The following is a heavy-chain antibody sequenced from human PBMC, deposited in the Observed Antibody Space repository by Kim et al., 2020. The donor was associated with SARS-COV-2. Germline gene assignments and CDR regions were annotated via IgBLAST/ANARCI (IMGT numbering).Heavy chain of an antibody. D-gene: IGHD6-13*01. CDR1: GYTFTSYG. CDR3: ARDGPNHSSSWLGPPHYYYGMDV. Sequence: ASVKVSCKASGYTFTSYGISWVRQAPGQGLEWMGWISAYNSNTNYAQKLQGRVTMTTDTSTSTAYMELRSLRSDDTAVYYCARDGPNHSSSWLGPPHYYYGMDVWGQGTTVTVSS. J-gene: IGHJ6*02. V-gene: IGHV1-18*01. CDR2: ISAYNSNT.